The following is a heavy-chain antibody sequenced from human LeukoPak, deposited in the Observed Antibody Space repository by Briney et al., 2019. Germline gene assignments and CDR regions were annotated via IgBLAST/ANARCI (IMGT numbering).Heavy chain of an antibody. CDR2: IYHSGST. CDR1: GYSISSGYY. CDR3: AREPSSSWYTFDY. Sequence: PSETLSLTCTVSGYSISSGYYWGWIRQPPGKGLEWIGSIYHSGSTYYNPSLKSRVTISVDTSKNQFSLKLSSVTAADTAVYYCAREPSSSWYTFDYWGQGTLVTVSS. J-gene: IGHJ4*02. D-gene: IGHD6-13*01. V-gene: IGHV4-38-2*02.